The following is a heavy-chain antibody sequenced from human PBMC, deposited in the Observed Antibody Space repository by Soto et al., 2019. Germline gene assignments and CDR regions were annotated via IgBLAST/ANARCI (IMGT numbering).Heavy chain of an antibody. Sequence: QVQLVQSGAEVKKPGSSVKVSCKASGGTFSSYAISWVRQAPGQGLEWMGGIIPIFGTANYAQKFQGRVTVTAAESKRTACMELSRLRSAATAVYSCARHVPAAGYYDGMDVWGQGTPVTVSS. CDR2: IIPIFGTA. D-gene: IGHD2-2*01. CDR3: ARHVPAAGYYDGMDV. CDR1: GGTFSSYA. V-gene: IGHV1-69*12. J-gene: IGHJ6*02.